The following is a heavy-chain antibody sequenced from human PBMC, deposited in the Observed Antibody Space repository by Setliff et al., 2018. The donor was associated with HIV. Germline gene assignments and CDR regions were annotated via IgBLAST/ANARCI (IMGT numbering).Heavy chain of an antibody. CDR3: ARNFGLSPSGKYYYYYGMDI. CDR2: ISAYNGNT. D-gene: IGHD3-10*01. V-gene: IGHV1-18*04. CDR1: GYTFTGYY. J-gene: IGHJ6*02. Sequence: ASVKVSCKASGYTFTGYYMHWVRQAPGQGLEWMGWISAYNGNTNYAQKLQGRVTMTTDTSTSTAYMELRSLRSDDTAVYYCARNFGLSPSGKYYYYYGMDIWGQGTTVTVS.